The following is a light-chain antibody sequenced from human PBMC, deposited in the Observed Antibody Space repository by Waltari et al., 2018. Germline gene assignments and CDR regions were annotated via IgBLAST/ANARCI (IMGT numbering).Light chain of an antibody. CDR1: QSLLHTDGKAY. CDR2: EAS. CDR3: MHSIDFPLT. Sequence: DIVMTQPPSSLSVTLGQPASISCKSSQSLLHTDGKAYLYWYLQRPGQSPQLLIYEASNRFSGVPERFSGSGSGTDFTLKISRVEAEDLGLYYCMHSIDFPLTFGGGTRVEIK. V-gene: IGKV2D-29*02. J-gene: IGKJ4*01.